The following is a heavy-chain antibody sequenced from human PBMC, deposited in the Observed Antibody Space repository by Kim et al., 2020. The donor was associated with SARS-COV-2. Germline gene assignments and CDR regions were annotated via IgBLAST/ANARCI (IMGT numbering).Heavy chain of an antibody. CDR3: AREAALIAAPQKNFDY. D-gene: IGHD6-25*01. Sequence: ASVKVSCKASGFPFTNYFMHWVRQAPGQGLEWMGTINPSGGFTLFTQKYQGRVIITKDTSTSTVYMEVSSLRSEDTAVYFCAREAALIAAPQKNFDYWGQGTLVTVSS. J-gene: IGHJ4*02. V-gene: IGHV1-46*01. CDR1: GFPFTNYF. CDR2: INPSGGFT.